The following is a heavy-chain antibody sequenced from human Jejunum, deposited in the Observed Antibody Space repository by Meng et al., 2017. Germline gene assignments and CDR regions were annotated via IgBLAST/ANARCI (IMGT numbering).Heavy chain of an antibody. V-gene: IGHV4-61*02. D-gene: IGHD5-24*01. CDR1: GDSITSGNYF. J-gene: IGHJ4*02. CDR2: IHTSGST. Sequence: SETLSLTCSVSGDSITSGNYFWSWIRQPAGRGLKWVGRIHTSGSTNYNPSLMNRVTISLDTSRNQFSLKMYSVTAADTAVFYCARELQKSAYNQYYFDNWGQGTLVTVSS. CDR3: ARELQKSAYNQYYFDN.